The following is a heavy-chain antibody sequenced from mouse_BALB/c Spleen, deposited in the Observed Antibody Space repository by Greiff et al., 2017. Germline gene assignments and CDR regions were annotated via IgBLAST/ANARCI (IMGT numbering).Heavy chain of an antibody. CDR2: IYPGNGDT. CDR1: GYTFTSYN. V-gene: IGHV1-12*01. Sequence: QVQLQQPGAELVKPGASVKMSCKASGYTFTSYNMHWVKQTPGQGLEWIGAIYPGNGDTSYNQKFKGKATLTADKSSSTAYMQLSSLTSEDSAVYYCAREGRYYAMDYWGQGTSVTVSS. CDR3: AREGRYYAMDY. J-gene: IGHJ4*01.